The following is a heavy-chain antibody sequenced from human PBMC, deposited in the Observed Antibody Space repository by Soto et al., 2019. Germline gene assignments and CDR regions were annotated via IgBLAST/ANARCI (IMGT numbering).Heavy chain of an antibody. CDR3: ARDTLLYCSGGSCYSNWFDP. V-gene: IGHV3-30-3*01. CDR2: ISYDGSNK. D-gene: IGHD2-15*01. J-gene: IGHJ5*02. CDR1: GFTFSSYA. Sequence: QVQLVESGGGVVQPGRSLRLSCAASGFTFSSYAMHWVRQAPGKGLEWVAVISYDGSNKYYADSVKGRFTISRDNSKNTLYLQMNSLRAEDTAVYYCARDTLLYCSGGSCYSNWFDPWGQGTLVTVSS.